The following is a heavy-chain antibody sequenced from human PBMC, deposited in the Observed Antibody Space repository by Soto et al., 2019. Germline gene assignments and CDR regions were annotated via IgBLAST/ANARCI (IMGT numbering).Heavy chain of an antibody. CDR1: GFTVSSNY. V-gene: IGHV3-53*01. D-gene: IGHD3-3*01. J-gene: IGHJ6*02. CDR2: IYSGGST. Sequence: EVQLVESGGGLIQPGGSLRLSCAASGFTVSSNYMSWVRQAPGKGLEWVSVIYSGGSTYYADSVKGRFTISRDNSKNTLYLQMNSLRAEDTAVYYCARMDFWSHYYYYGMDVWGQGTTVTVSS. CDR3: ARMDFWSHYYYYGMDV.